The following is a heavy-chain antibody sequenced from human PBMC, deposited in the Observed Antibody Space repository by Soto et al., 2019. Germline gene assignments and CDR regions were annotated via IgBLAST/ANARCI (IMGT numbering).Heavy chain of an antibody. V-gene: IGHV5-51*01. J-gene: IGHJ3*02. Sequence: PGESLKISCKGSEFSFTTYWTAWVRQMPGEGLKWMGIIYPDDSRTTYSPSFQGQVTISADKSINTAYLQWSSLKASDTAMYYCTRDLYYGGNSEDFDIWGQGTRVTGSS. CDR3: TRDLYYGGNSEDFDI. D-gene: IGHD4-17*01. CDR1: EFSFTTYW. CDR2: IYPDDSRT.